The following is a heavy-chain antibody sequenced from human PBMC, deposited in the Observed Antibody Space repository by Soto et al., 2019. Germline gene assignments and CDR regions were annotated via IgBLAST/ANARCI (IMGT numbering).Heavy chain of an antibody. Sequence: EVQLVESGGGLVQPGGSLRLSCAASGFTFSSYWMSWVRQAPGKGLEWVANIKQDGSEKYYVDYVKGRFTISRDNAKNSLYLQMNSLRAEDTAVYYCARSGSGYSYGSFDYWGQGTLVTVSS. V-gene: IGHV3-7*01. CDR1: GFTFSSYW. CDR2: IKQDGSEK. CDR3: ARSGSGYSYGSFDY. D-gene: IGHD5-18*01. J-gene: IGHJ4*02.